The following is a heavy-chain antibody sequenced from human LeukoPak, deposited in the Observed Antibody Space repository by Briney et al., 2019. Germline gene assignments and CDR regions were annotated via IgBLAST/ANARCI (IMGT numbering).Heavy chain of an antibody. J-gene: IGHJ4*02. CDR2: IYYSGST. V-gene: IGHV4-59*12. D-gene: IGHD2-15*01. CDR1: GGSISDYY. CDR3: ARGQRSCSGGSCYGPYFDY. Sequence: SETLSLTRTVSGGSISDYYWNWIRQPPGKRLEWIGYIYYSGSTNYNPSLKSRVTISVDTSKNQFSLKLSSVTAADTAVYYCARGQRSCSGGSCYGPYFDYWGQGTLVTVSS.